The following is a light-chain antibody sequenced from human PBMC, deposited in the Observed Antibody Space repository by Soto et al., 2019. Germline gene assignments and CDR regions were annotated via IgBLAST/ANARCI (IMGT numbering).Light chain of an antibody. V-gene: IGLV3-21*02. Sequence: SYELTQPPSVSVAPGQTARITCGGNRSGTESVHWYQQKPGQAPVLVVYDDSDRPSGIPERFSGSTSGNTATLTLSRVEAGDEADYYCQVWDTTINHVLFGGGTKLTVL. CDR3: QVWDTTINHVL. CDR1: RSGTES. CDR2: DDS. J-gene: IGLJ2*01.